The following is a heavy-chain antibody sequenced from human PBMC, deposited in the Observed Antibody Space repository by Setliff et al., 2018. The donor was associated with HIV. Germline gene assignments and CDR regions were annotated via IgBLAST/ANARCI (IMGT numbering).Heavy chain of an antibody. V-gene: IGHV1-24*01. Sequence: ASVKVSCKVSGYTLTELSRHWVRQAPGKGLEWMGGFDPEDGETIYAQKFQGRVTMTEDTSTDTAYMELGSLRSEDTAVYYCATMVVANLQRAFDYWGQGTLVTVSS. J-gene: IGHJ4*02. CDR3: ATMVVANLQRAFDY. D-gene: IGHD2-15*01. CDR2: FDPEDGET. CDR1: GYTLTELS.